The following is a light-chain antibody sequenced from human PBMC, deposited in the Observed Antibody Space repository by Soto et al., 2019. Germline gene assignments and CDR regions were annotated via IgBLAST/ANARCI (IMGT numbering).Light chain of an antibody. CDR1: QTISNW. V-gene: IGKV1-5*01. CDR3: QHYNSYSST. J-gene: IGKJ1*01. Sequence: DIQMPQSPSTLSASVGDRVTITCRASQTISNWLAWYQQKPGKAPKLLIYDASILESGVPSRFSGSGSGTEFPLSINGLQPDDFADYYCQHYNSYSSTFGQGTKVEIK. CDR2: DAS.